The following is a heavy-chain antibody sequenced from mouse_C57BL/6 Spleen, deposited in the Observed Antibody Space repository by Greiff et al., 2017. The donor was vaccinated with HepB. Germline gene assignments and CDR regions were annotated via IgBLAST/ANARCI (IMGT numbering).Heavy chain of an antibody. J-gene: IGHJ4*01. Sequence: QVQLKQPGTELVKPGASVKLSCKASGYTFTSYWMHWVKQRPGQGLEWIGNINPSNGGTNYNEKFKSKATLTVDKSSSTAYMQLSSLTSEDSAVYYCAREDYDDDMGYAMDYWGQGTSVTVSS. CDR2: INPSNGGT. CDR1: GYTFTSYW. D-gene: IGHD2-4*01. V-gene: IGHV1-53*01. CDR3: AREDYDDDMGYAMDY.